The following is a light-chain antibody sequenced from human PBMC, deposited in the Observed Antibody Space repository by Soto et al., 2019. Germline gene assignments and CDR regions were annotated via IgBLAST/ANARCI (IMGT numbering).Light chain of an antibody. Sequence: QSALTQPPSASGSPGQSVTISCTGTSSDVGGHNYVSWYQQHPGKAPKLMIYEVSKRPSGVPDRFSGSKSGNTASLTVSGLQAEDEADCYCSSYAGSNNYVFGTGTKVTVL. V-gene: IGLV2-8*01. CDR2: EVS. CDR3: SSYAGSNNYV. J-gene: IGLJ1*01. CDR1: SSDVGGHNY.